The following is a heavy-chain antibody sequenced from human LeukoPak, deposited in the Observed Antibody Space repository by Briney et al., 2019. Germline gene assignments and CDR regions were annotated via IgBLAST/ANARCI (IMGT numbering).Heavy chain of an antibody. J-gene: IGHJ4*02. CDR1: GFTFRSYA. CDR2: ISGSGGST. D-gene: IGHD3-22*01. CDR3: AKVGYDSSGYRAHGDCFDY. Sequence: GGSLRLSCAASGFTFRSYAMSWVRQAPGKGLEWVSAISGSGGSTYYADSVKGRFTISRDNSKNTLYLQMNSLRAEDTAVYYCAKVGYDSSGYRAHGDCFDYWGQGTLVTVSS. V-gene: IGHV3-23*01.